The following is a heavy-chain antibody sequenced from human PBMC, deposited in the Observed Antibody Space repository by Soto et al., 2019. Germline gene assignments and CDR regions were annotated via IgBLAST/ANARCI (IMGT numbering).Heavy chain of an antibody. V-gene: IGHV5-10-1*01. CDR1: GYSFTSYW. CDR3: ARNVDTAMARYYYYGMDV. CDR2: IDPSDSYT. Sequence: GESLKISCKGSGYSFTSYWISWVRQMPGKGLEWMGRIDPSDSYTNYSPSFQGHVTISADKSISTACLQWSSLKASDTAMYYCARNVDTAMARYYYYGMDVWGQGTPVTVSS. J-gene: IGHJ6*02. D-gene: IGHD5-18*01.